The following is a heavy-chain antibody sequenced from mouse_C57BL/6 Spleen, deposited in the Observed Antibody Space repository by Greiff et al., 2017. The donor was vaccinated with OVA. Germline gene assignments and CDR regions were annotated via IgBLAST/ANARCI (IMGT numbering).Heavy chain of an antibody. J-gene: IGHJ2*01. V-gene: IGHV1-15*01. D-gene: IGHD2-14*01. CDR2: IDPETGGT. CDR3: TRRRVYDAWVFDY. Sequence: VQLQESGAELVRPGASVTLSCKASGYTFTDYEMHWVKQTPVHGLEWIGAIDPETGGTAYNQKFKGKAILTADKSSNTAYMELRSLTSEDSAVYYCTRRRVYDAWVFDYWGQGTTLTVSS. CDR1: GYTFTDYE.